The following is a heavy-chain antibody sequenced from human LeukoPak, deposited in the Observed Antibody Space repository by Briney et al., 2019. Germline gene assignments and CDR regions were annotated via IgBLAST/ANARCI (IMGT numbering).Heavy chain of an antibody. CDR2: IKEDGSEK. J-gene: IGHJ4*02. CDR3: ARLRGGSYFDY. D-gene: IGHD3-16*01. V-gene: IGHV3-7*04. CDR1: GFTFSGYW. Sequence: GGSLRLSLSASGFTFSGYWMNWVRQAPGKGLELVANIKEDGSEKYYVDSVKGRFPISRDNAKNSLYLQMNSLRGEDTAVYYCARLRGGSYFDYWGQGTLVTVSS.